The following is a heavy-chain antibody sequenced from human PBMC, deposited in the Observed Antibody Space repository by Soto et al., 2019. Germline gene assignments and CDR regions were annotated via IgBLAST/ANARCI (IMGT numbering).Heavy chain of an antibody. CDR2: INHSGST. Sequence: QVQLQQWGAGLLKPSETLSLTCAVYGGSFSGYYWSWIRQPPGKGLEWIGEINHSGSTNYNPSLKSRVTISVDTSKNQFSLKLSSVTAADTAVYYCARFGAARRTSGIDYWGQGPLVTVSS. J-gene: IGHJ4*02. CDR1: GGSFSGYY. CDR3: ARFGAARRTSGIDY. V-gene: IGHV4-34*01. D-gene: IGHD6-6*01.